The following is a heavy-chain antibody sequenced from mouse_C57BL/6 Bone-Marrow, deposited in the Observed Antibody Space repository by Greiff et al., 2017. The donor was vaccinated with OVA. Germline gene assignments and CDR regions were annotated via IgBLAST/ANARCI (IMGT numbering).Heavy chain of an antibody. D-gene: IGHD1-1*01. V-gene: IGHV5-6*02. J-gene: IGHJ3*01. CDR3: ARSYYYGSSYKFAY. CDR2: ISSGGSYT. Sequence: DVMLVESGGDLVKPGGSLKLSCAASGFTFSSYGMSWVRQTPDKRLEWVATISSGGSYTYYPDSVKGRFTISRDNAKNTLYLQMSSLKSEDTAMYYCARSYYYGSSYKFAYWGQGTLVTVSA. CDR1: GFTFSSYG.